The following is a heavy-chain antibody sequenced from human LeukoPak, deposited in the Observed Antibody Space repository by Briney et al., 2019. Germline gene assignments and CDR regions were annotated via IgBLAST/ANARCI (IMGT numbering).Heavy chain of an antibody. Sequence: GGSLRLSCAASGFTFSSYEMNWVRQAPGKGLEWVSYISSSGSTIYYADSVKGRFTISRDNAKNSLYLQMNSLRAEDTAVYYCARETVVPAAMEGYYYYYGMDVWGKGTTVTVSS. CDR1: GFTFSSYE. V-gene: IGHV3-48*03. J-gene: IGHJ6*04. D-gene: IGHD2-2*01. CDR2: ISSSGSTI. CDR3: ARETVVPAAMEGYYYYYGMDV.